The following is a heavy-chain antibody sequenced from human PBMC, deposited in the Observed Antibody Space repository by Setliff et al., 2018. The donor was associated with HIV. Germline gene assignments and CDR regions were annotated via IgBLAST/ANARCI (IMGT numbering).Heavy chain of an antibody. J-gene: IGHJ3*01. D-gene: IGHD2-15*01. Sequence: ASETLSLTCTVSGDSIGYYYWSWIRQPAGRGLEWMGRIHTSGSTNYNPSHTSRVTLSVDTSKNQFFLKLTSLSAADTAVYYCARDRIEVVVDGPHDVFDVWGRGTTVTVSS. CDR2: IHTSGST. CDR3: ARDRIEVVVDGPHDVFDV. CDR1: GDSIGYYY. V-gene: IGHV4-4*07.